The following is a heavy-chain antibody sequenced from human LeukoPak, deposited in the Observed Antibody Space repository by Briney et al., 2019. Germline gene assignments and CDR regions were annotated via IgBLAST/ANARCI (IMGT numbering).Heavy chain of an antibody. CDR3: ASDVVVPAAIDDDAFDI. Sequence: GGSLRLSCAASGFTFNSYWMSWVRQAPGKGLEWVANIKKDGSEKNYVDSVKGRFTISRDNAKNSLYLQMNSLRAEDTAVYYCASDVVVPAAIDDDAFDIWGQGTMVTVSS. V-gene: IGHV3-7*01. J-gene: IGHJ3*02. CDR1: GFTFNSYW. D-gene: IGHD2-2*02. CDR2: IKKDGSEK.